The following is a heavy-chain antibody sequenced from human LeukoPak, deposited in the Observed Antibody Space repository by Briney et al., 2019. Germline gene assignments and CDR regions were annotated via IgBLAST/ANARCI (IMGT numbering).Heavy chain of an antibody. J-gene: IGHJ4*02. D-gene: IGHD3-22*01. CDR1: GGSISSSSYY. CDR3: ASHYYDSSGFYYIEDY. Sequence: PSETLSLTCTVSGGSISSSSYYWGWIRQPPGKGLEWIGSIHYSGSTYYSPSLKSRVTISVDTSKNQFSLKLNSVTAADTAVYYCASHYYDSSGFYYIEDYWGQGTLVTVSS. V-gene: IGHV4-39*01. CDR2: IHYSGST.